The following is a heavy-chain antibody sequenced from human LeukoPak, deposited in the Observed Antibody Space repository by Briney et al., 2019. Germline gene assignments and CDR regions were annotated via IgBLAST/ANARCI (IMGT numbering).Heavy chain of an antibody. CDR2: IYPGDSDT. V-gene: IGHV5-51*01. J-gene: IGHJ4*02. Sequence: GESLKISCKGSGYSFTSYWIGWVRQMPGKGLEWMGIIYPGDSDTRYSPSFQGQVTISADKSISTAYLQWSSLKASDTAMYYCARHGHYDILTADIMEIDYWGQGTLVTVSS. CDR3: ARHGHYDILTADIMEIDY. D-gene: IGHD3-9*01. CDR1: GYSFTSYW.